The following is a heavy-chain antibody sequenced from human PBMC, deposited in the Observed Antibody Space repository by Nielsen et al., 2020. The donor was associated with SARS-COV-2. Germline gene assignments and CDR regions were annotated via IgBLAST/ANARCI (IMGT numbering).Heavy chain of an antibody. Sequence: GGSLRLSCAASGFTFSSYAMSWVRQAPGKGLEWVSAISGSGGSTYYADSVKGRFTISRDNSKNTLYLQMNSLRAEDTAVYYCAGGSGSYSYYYGMDVWGQGTTVTVSS. J-gene: IGHJ6*02. D-gene: IGHD3-10*01. CDR1: GFTFSSYA. V-gene: IGHV3-23*01. CDR3: AGGSGSYSYYYGMDV. CDR2: ISGSGGST.